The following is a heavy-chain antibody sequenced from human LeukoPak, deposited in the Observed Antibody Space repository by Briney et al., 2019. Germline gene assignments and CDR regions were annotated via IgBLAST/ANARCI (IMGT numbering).Heavy chain of an antibody. J-gene: IGHJ5*02. CDR3: ARAHGWQQLASWFDP. CDR1: GYTFTGYY. Sequence: GASVKVSCKASGYTFTGYYMHWVRQAPGQGLEWMGWINPNSGGTNYAQKFQGWVTMTRDTSISTAYMELSRPRSDDTAVYYCARAHGWQQLASWFDPWGQGTLVTVSS. V-gene: IGHV1-2*04. D-gene: IGHD6-13*01. CDR2: INPNSGGT.